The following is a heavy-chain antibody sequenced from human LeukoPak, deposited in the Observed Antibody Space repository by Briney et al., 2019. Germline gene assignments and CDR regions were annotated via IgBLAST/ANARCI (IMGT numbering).Heavy chain of an antibody. V-gene: IGHV3-43*02. CDR1: GFTFDDYA. CDR2: ISGDGGST. Sequence: PPGGSLRLSCAASGFTFDDYAMHWVRQAPGKGLEWVSLISGDGGSTYYADSVKGRFTISRDNSKNSLYLQMNSLRTEDTALYYCAKDRRHGYNYNYFDYWGQGTLVTVSS. J-gene: IGHJ4*02. CDR3: AKDRRHGYNYNYFDY. D-gene: IGHD5-24*01.